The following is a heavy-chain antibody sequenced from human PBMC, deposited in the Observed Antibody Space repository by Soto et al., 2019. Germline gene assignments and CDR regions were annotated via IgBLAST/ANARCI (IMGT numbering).Heavy chain of an antibody. CDR2: IFSNDEK. CDR3: ARILVGNDFWSGYPVRAHWYYGMDV. D-gene: IGHD3-3*01. CDR1: GFSLSNARMG. J-gene: IGHJ6*02. Sequence: SGPTLVNPAETLTLTCTVSGFSLSNARMGVSWIRQPPGKALEWLAHIFSNDEKSYSTSLKSRLTISKDTSKSQVVLTMTNMDPVDTATYYSARILVGNDFWSGYPVRAHWYYGMDVWGQGTTAT. V-gene: IGHV2-26*01.